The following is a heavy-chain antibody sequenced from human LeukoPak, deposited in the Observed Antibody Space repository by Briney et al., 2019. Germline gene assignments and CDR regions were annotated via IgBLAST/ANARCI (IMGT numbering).Heavy chain of an antibody. Sequence: PGGSLRLSCAASGFTFSSYAMHWVRQAPGKGLEWVAVIWYDGGDKSYADSVKGRFTISRDNSKNTLYLEMNSLRAEDTAVYYCARGLTQIPRLATGLGHWGQGTLVTVSS. CDR1: GFTFSSYA. CDR2: IWYDGGDK. CDR3: ARGLTQIPRLATGLGH. V-gene: IGHV3-33*01. J-gene: IGHJ4*02. D-gene: IGHD2-21*02.